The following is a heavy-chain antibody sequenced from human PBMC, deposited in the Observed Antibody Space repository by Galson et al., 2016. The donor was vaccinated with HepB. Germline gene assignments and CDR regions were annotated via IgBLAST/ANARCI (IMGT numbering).Heavy chain of an antibody. D-gene: IGHD3-10*01. J-gene: IGHJ3*02. V-gene: IGHV1-2*04. CDR3: AMAYGSGSIDAFDI. CDR2: INPKSGGA. CDR1: GYTFTGYY. Sequence: SVKVSCKASGYTFTGYYMHWVRQAPGQGLEWMGWINPKSGGANYAQKFQGWVTMTRDTSFSTASMELTRLRFDDTAVYFCAMAYGSGSIDAFDIWGQGTMVTVSS.